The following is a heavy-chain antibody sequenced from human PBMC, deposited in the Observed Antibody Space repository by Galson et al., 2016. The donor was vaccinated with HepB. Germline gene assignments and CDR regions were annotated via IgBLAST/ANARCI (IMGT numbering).Heavy chain of an antibody. J-gene: IGHJ4*02. D-gene: IGHD1-1*01. CDR2: ISTSGDST. V-gene: IGHV3-23*01. Sequence: SLRLSCAASGFTFRSCAMSWVRQAPGKGLEWVSSISTSGDSTYYADSMKGRFTISRDNSKNTLHLQMSSLRAEDTAVYYCAKRTSGTWGPFEYWGQGTLVTVSS. CDR1: GFTFRSCA. CDR3: AKRTSGTWGPFEY.